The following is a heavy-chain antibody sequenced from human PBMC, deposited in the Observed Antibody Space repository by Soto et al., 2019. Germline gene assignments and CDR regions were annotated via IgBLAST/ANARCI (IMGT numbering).Heavy chain of an antibody. V-gene: IGHV1-3*01. CDR3: ARVGQWGGMDV. CDR1: GYTLTKYA. CDR2: VNSGNGNT. D-gene: IGHD1-26*01. J-gene: IGHJ6*02. Sequence: ASVKVSCKTSGYTLTKYAIHWVRQAPAQSLEWMGWVNSGNGNTKYSQTFQGRVTITRDTSASTAYMELSSLRSEDTAIYYCARVGQWGGMDVWGQGTTVTVSS.